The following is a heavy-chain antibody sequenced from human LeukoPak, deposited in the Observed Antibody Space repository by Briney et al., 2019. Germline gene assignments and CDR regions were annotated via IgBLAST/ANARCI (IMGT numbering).Heavy chain of an antibody. CDR2: IIPIFGIT. CDR3: ARGGGDGYNYRFDY. Sequence: SVKVSCTASGGTFSSYAISWVRQAPGQGLEWMGRIIPIFGITNYAQKFQGRVTITADKSTSTAYMELSSLRSEDTAVYYCARGGGDGYNYRFDYWGQGTLVTVSS. J-gene: IGHJ4*02. D-gene: IGHD5-24*01. CDR1: GGTFSSYA. V-gene: IGHV1-69*04.